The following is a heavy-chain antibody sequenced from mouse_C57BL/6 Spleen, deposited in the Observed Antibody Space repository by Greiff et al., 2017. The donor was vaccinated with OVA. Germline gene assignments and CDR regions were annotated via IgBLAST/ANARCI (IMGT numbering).Heavy chain of an antibody. J-gene: IGHJ2*01. CDR1: GYTFTSYW. V-gene: IGHV1-61*01. CDR2: IYPSDSET. D-gene: IGHD1-1*01. CDR3: ARTGGSVYFDY. Sequence: QVQLQQPGAELVRPGSSVKLSCKASGYTFTSYWMDWVKQRPGQGLEWIGNIYPSDSETHYNQKFKDKATLTVDKSSSTAYMQLSSLTSEDSAVYYCARTGGSVYFDYWGQGTTRTVSS.